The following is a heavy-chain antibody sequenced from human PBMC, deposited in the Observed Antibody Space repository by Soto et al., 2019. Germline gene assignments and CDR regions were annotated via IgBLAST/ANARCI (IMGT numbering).Heavy chain of an antibody. Sequence: GSLRLSCAASGFTFSSYSMNWVRQAPGKGLEWVSSISSSSSYIYYADSVKGRFTISRDNAKNSLYLQMNSLRAEDTAVYYCARDHGSRGPNWFDPWGQGTLVTVSS. V-gene: IGHV3-21*01. CDR3: ARDHGSRGPNWFDP. CDR2: ISSSSSYI. CDR1: GFTFSSYS. J-gene: IGHJ5*02. D-gene: IGHD1-26*01.